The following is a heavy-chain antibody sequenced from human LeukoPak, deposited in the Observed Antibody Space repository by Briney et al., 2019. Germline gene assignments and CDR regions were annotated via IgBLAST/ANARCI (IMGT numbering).Heavy chain of an antibody. CDR2: ISGSGGST. CDR1: GFTFNNYA. D-gene: IGHD1-26*01. CDR3: AKDWGSGSYQPDAFDI. J-gene: IGHJ3*02. V-gene: IGHV3-23*01. Sequence: GGSLRLSCAASGFTFNNYAMSWIRQAPGKGLEWVSTISGSGGSTYYADSVKGRFTISRDNSKNTLYLQMNSLRAEDTAVYYCAKDWGSGSYQPDAFDIWGQGTMVTVSS.